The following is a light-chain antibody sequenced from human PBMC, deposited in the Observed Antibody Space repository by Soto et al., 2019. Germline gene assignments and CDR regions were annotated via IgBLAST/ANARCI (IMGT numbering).Light chain of an antibody. CDR3: MHIVQLPYT. CDR1: QSLVDSA. Sequence: EIVLTQTPLSLSVTPGQPAAISCKSSQSLVDSAWYLQRPGQPPQVLISEVSKRFSGVSDRFSGSGSGPDLTLEISQVEAEDVGVYYCMHIVQLPYTYGQGTRLEIK. J-gene: IGKJ2*01. CDR2: EVS. V-gene: IGKV2D-29*01.